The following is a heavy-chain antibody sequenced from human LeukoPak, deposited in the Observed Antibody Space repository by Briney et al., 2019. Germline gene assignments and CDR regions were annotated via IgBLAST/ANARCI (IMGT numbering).Heavy chain of an antibody. CDR2: ISGSGGST. Sequence: GGSLRLSCAASGFTFSSYAMSWVRQAPGKGLEWVSAISGSGGSTYYADSVKGRFTISRDNSKNTLYLQMNSLRAEDTAVYYCAKACEAWSGYSHFDYWGQGTLVTVSS. CDR1: GFTFSSYA. V-gene: IGHV3-23*01. CDR3: AKACEAWSGYSHFDY. J-gene: IGHJ4*02. D-gene: IGHD3-3*01.